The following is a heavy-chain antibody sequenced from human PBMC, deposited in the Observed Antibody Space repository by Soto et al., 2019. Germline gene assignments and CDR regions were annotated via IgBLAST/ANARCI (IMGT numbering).Heavy chain of an antibody. CDR2: IYYSGST. CDR3: ARSRDGYNRDYFDY. V-gene: IGHV4-31*03. D-gene: IGHD5-12*01. Sequence: SETLSLTCTVSGGSISSGGYYWSWIRQHPGKGLEWIGYIYYSGSTYYNPSLKSRVTISVDTSKNQFSLKLSSVTAADTAVYYCARSRDGYNRDYFDYWGQGTLVTVSS. J-gene: IGHJ4*02. CDR1: GGSISSGGYY.